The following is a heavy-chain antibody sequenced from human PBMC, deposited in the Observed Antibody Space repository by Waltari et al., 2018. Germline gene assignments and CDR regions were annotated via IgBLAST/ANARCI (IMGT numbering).Heavy chain of an antibody. Sequence: QVQLQESGPGLVTPSETLSLTCTVSGYSISSRYYWGWIRQPPGKGLDGIGSIYHSGSTYYNPSLKSRVTISVDTSKNQFSLKLSSVTAADTAVYYCARDNGVGATHFDYWGQGTLVTVSS. CDR2: IYHSGST. CDR1: GYSISSRYY. V-gene: IGHV4-38-2*02. J-gene: IGHJ4*02. CDR3: ARDNGVGATHFDY. D-gene: IGHD1-26*01.